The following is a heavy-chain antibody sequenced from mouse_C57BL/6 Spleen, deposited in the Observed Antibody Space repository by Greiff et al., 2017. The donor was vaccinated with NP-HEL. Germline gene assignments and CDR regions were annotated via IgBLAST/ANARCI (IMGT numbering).Heavy chain of an antibody. V-gene: IGHV5-16*01. J-gene: IGHJ2*01. CDR1: GFTFSDYY. D-gene: IGHD1-1*01. CDR2: INYDGSST. CDR3: ARVITKYYFDY. Sequence: EVHLVESEGGLVQPGSSMKLSCTASGFTFSDYYMAWVRQVPEKGLEWVANINYDGSSTYYLDSLKSRFIISRDNAKNILYLQMSSLKSEDTATYYCARVITKYYFDYWGQGTTLTVSS.